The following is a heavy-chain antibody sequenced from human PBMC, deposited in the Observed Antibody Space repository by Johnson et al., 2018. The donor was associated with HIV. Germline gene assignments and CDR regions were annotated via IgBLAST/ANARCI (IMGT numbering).Heavy chain of an antibody. CDR2: IGWDGGSR. CDR3: ARVGGGIQLWSDAFDI. D-gene: IGHD5-18*01. J-gene: IGHJ3*02. Sequence: VQLVESGGVVAQIGGSLRLSCAASGFTFDAYTMYWVRQPPGKGLEWVSLIGWDGGSRYYGDSVKGRFTISRDNSKNSLYLQMNSLRTEDTALYYCARVGGGIQLWSDAFDIWGQGTMVTVSS. V-gene: IGHV3-43*01. CDR1: GFTFDAYT.